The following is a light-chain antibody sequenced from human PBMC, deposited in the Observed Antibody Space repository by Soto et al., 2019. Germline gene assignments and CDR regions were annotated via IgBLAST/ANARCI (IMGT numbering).Light chain of an antibody. CDR2: AAS. V-gene: IGKV1-39*01. CDR3: HQSYGTPLT. Sequence: DMEMTQSPLSLSASVGDRVTITCRASQSISNYLNWSQHKPGKVPKLLIYAASSLQSGVPTRFSGSGSGTDFTLTINSLQPEDFATYYCHQSYGTPLTFGGGNKIEIK. J-gene: IGKJ4*01. CDR1: QSISNY.